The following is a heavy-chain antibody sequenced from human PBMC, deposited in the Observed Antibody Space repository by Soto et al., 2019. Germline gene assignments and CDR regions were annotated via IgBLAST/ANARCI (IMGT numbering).Heavy chain of an antibody. D-gene: IGHD2-8*01. CDR3: VREAPCSNGVCQFDY. CDR1: GFTFSPYE. V-gene: IGHV3-48*03. J-gene: IGHJ4*02. Sequence: GGSLRLSCAASGFTFSPYEMSWVRQAPGKGLEWISYISSSGSTIHYADSVKGRFSISRDNAKKSLFLQMNSLRAGDTAVYYCVREAPCSNGVCQFDYWGRGTLVTSPQ. CDR2: ISSSGSTI.